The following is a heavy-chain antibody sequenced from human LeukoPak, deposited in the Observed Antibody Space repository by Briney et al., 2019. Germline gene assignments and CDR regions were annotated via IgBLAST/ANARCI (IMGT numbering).Heavy chain of an antibody. Sequence: PGGSLRLSCAASGFTFSSYAMSWVRQAPGKGLEWVSAISGSGGSTYYADSVKGRFTISRDNSKDTLFLQMNSLRAEDTAIYYCARDIQLSTWGLGTMVTVSS. CDR3: ARDIQLST. D-gene: IGHD5-24*01. CDR2: ISGSGGST. J-gene: IGHJ3*01. CDR1: GFTFSSYA. V-gene: IGHV3-23*01.